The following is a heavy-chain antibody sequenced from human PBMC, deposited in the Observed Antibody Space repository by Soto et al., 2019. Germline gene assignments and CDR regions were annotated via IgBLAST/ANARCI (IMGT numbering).Heavy chain of an antibody. CDR2: IIPILGIA. J-gene: IGHJ4*02. CDR1: TFSSYT. Sequence: TFSSYTISWVRQAPGQGLEWMGRIIPILGIANYAQKYKGRVTITADKSTSTSYMELSSLRSEDTAVYYCASRYGDYIDYWGQGTLVTVSS. CDR3: ASRYGDYIDY. V-gene: IGHV1-69*02. D-gene: IGHD4-17*01.